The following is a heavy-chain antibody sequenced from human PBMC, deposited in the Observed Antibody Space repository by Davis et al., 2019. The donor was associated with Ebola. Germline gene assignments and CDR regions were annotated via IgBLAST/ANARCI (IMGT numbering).Heavy chain of an antibody. J-gene: IGHJ4*02. CDR2: TYYTSKWYS. D-gene: IGHD5-12*01. Sequence: PSETLSLTCAISGDSVSLNSAGWNWIRQSPSGGLEWLGRTYYTSKWYSDYAVSMKSRITVNPDTSKNQFSLQLSSVTPEDTAVYYCARGWLRSGFDYWGQGTLVIVSS. CDR1: GDSVSLNSAG. CDR3: ARGWLRSGFDY. V-gene: IGHV6-1*01.